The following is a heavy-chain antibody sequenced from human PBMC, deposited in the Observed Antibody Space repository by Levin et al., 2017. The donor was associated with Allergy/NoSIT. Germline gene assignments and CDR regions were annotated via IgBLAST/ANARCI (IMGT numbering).Heavy chain of an antibody. V-gene: IGHV3-15*01. Sequence: GESLKISCAASGFTFSNAWMSWVRQAPGKGLEWVGRIKSKTDGGTTDYAAPVKGRFTISRDDSKNTLYLQMNSLKTEDTAVYYCTTDFQPQPYNWNDGPPRRDYGGQGTLVTVSS. J-gene: IGHJ4*02. CDR3: TTDFQPQPYNWNDGPPRRDY. CDR1: GFTFSNAW. D-gene: IGHD1-1*01. CDR2: IKSKTDGGTT.